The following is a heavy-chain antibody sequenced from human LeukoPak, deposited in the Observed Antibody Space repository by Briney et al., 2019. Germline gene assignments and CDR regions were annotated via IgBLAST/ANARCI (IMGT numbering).Heavy chain of an antibody. V-gene: IGHV3-21*01. CDR1: GFTFSRYS. Sequence: GGSLRLSCAASGFTFSRYSMNWVRQAPGKGLEWVSSISISSSYIYYADSVKGRFTMSRDNAKNSLYLQMNSLRAEGTAVYYCARARGPNSSGWWPTYRYYYYYYMDVWGKGTTVTISS. CDR3: ARARGPNSSGWWPTYRYYYYYYMDV. D-gene: IGHD6-19*01. J-gene: IGHJ6*03. CDR2: ISISSSYI.